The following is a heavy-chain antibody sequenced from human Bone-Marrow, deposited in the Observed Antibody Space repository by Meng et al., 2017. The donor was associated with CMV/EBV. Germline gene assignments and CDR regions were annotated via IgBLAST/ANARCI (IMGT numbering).Heavy chain of an antibody. D-gene: IGHD6-19*01. CDR1: GYTFTGYY. Sequence: ASVKVSCKASGYTFTGYYLHWVRQAPGQGLEWMGIINPSGGSTSYAQKFQGRVTMTRGTSTSTVYMELSSLRSEDTAVYYCATVAGMEESDAFDIWGQGTMVTVSS. CDR3: ATVAGMEESDAFDI. CDR2: INPSGGST. J-gene: IGHJ3*02. V-gene: IGHV1-46*01.